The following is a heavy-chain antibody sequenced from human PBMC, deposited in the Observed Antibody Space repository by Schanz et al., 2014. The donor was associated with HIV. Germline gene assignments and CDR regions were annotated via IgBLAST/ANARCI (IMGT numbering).Heavy chain of an antibody. CDR1: GFTFSSHA. Sequence: EVQLLESGGDLVQPGGSLRLSCAASGFTFSSHAMTWVRQAPGKGLEWVSVISGSGRSTYYADSVKGRFTISRDNSKNTLYLQMNSLRAEDTAVYFCANTEFPYSSSSDYYYGMDVWGQGTTVTVSS. J-gene: IGHJ6*02. CDR3: ANTEFPYSSSSDYYYGMDV. CDR2: ISGSGRST. D-gene: IGHD6-6*01. V-gene: IGHV3-23*01.